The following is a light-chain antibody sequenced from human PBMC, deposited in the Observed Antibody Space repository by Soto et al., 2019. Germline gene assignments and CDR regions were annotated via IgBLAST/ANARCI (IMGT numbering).Light chain of an antibody. Sequence: EIVLTQSPATLSLSPGERATLSCRASQSVSSYLAWYQQKPGQAPRLLTYDASNRATGIPDRFSGSGSGTDFTLTITSLQSEDFAVYYCQQYTDWPPITFGQGTRLEIK. J-gene: IGKJ5*01. V-gene: IGKV3-11*01. CDR1: QSVSSY. CDR3: QQYTDWPPIT. CDR2: DAS.